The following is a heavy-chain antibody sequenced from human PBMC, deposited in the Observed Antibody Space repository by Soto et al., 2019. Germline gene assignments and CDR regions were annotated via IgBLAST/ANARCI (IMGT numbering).Heavy chain of an antibody. CDR2: INPAGGTT. CDR3: ALKVVTYYDN. V-gene: IGHV1-46*01. D-gene: IGHD2-21*02. J-gene: IGHJ4*02. CDR1: GYSFTSTY. Sequence: QVQLVQSGAEVKKPGASVRISCRASGYSFTSTYVHWVRQAPGQGPEWMGMINPAGGTTYYAQKFQCRLTITSDTSTDTVFMDLNDLTSEDTAVYFCALKVVTYYDNWGQGTLLTVSS.